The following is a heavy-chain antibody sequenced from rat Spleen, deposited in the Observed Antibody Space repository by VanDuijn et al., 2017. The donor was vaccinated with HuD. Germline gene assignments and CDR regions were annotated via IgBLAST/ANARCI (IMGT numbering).Heavy chain of an antibody. CDR2: ISPSGGST. D-gene: IGHD1-11*01. V-gene: IGHV5-25*01. CDR3: VRQRGGYSSAHFDY. J-gene: IGHJ2*01. Sequence: EVQLVESGGGLVQPGRSLKLSCAASGFTFSDYDMAWVRQAPTKGLEWVASISPSGGSTYYRDSVKGRFTVSRDNAKSTLYLQMDSLRSEDTATYYCVRQRGGYSSAHFDYWGQGVMVTVSS. CDR1: GFTFSDYD.